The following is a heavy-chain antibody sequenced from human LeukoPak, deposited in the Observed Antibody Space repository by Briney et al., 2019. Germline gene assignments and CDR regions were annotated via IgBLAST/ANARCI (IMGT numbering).Heavy chain of an antibody. Sequence: GGALRLSCAASRVTFSASWMTWGRQGPGKGLEWVSSITRSSIYIYYADSVKGRFTISRDNAKNSLFLQMNRLRAEDTAVYLCARARYDSSGYSPLGDYWGQGTLVTVSS. CDR2: ITRSSIYI. V-gene: IGHV3-21*01. CDR3: ARARYDSSGYSPLGDY. CDR1: RVTFSASW. D-gene: IGHD3-22*01. J-gene: IGHJ4*02.